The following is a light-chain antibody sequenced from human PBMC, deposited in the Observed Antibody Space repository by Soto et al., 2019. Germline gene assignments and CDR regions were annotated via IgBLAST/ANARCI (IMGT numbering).Light chain of an antibody. CDR2: GAS. J-gene: IGKJ2*01. CDR1: QSVSSSY. Sequence: EIVLTQSPGTLSLSPGERATLSCRASQSVSSSYIAWYQQKPGQAPRLLIYGASSRATGIPDRFSGSGSGTDFTFTISRLEPEDFAVYYCQQYGSSPYTFGQGTKREIK. CDR3: QQYGSSPYT. V-gene: IGKV3-20*01.